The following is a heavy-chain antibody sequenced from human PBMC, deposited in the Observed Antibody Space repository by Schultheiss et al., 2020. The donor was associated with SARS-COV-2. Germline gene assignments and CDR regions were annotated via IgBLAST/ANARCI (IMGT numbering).Heavy chain of an antibody. D-gene: IGHD2/OR15-2a*01. CDR2: IYYSGST. CDR1: GGSISSGGYY. CDR3: ARNFLVEMDAFDI. Sequence: SQTLSLTCAVSGGSISSGGYYWSWIRQHPGKGLEWIGYIYYSGSTYYNPSLKSRVTISVDTSKNQFSLKLSSVTAADTAVYYCARNFLVEMDAFDIWGQGTTVTVSS. J-gene: IGHJ3*02. V-gene: IGHV4-31*11.